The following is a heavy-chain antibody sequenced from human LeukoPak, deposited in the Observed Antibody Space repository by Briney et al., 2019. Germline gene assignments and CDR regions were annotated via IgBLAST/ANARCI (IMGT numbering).Heavy chain of an antibody. Sequence: GGSLRLSCAASGFTFSSYAMSWVRQAPGRGLEWVSAISDSGGSTYYADSVKGRFTISRDNSKNTLYLQMNSLRAEDTAVYYCAKGVGSGWYAVYFDYWGQGTLVTVSS. CDR1: GFTFSSYA. J-gene: IGHJ4*02. CDR2: ISDSGGST. V-gene: IGHV3-23*01. D-gene: IGHD6-19*01. CDR3: AKGVGSGWYAVYFDY.